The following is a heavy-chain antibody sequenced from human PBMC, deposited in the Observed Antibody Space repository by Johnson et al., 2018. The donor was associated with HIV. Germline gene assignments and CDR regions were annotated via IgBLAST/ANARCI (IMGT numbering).Heavy chain of an antibody. D-gene: IGHD3-10*01. J-gene: IGHJ3*02. CDR3: AKEDYYGSGSYDAFDI. Sequence: QVQLVESGGGLVQPGGSLRLSCAASGFTFSSYWMHWVRQAPGKGLEWVALISYDGSKIYYADSVKGRFTISRDNSKNTLYLQMNSLRAEYTAVYYCAKEDYYGSGSYDAFDIWGQGTMVTVSS. CDR1: GFTFSSYW. CDR2: ISYDGSKI. V-gene: IGHV3-30*18.